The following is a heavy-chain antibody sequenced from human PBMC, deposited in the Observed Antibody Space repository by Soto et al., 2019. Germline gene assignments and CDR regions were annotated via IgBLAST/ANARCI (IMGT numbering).Heavy chain of an antibody. Sequence: QVQLVESGGGVVQPGRSLRLSCAASGFSFSSYGMHWVRQAPGKGLEWVALTSNDGSNEYYADPVKGRFTISRDNSKNTLYLQVNSLRAEDTAVYHCSKSLDYAHYYYGLDVWGQGTTVIVSS. J-gene: IGHJ6*02. CDR3: SKSLDYAHYYYGLDV. CDR1: GFSFSSYG. CDR2: TSNDGSNE. D-gene: IGHD4-17*01. V-gene: IGHV3-30*18.